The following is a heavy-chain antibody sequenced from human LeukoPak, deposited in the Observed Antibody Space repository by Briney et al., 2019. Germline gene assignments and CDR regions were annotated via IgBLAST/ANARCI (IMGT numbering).Heavy chain of an antibody. Sequence: GGSLRLSCAASGFTVSSNYMSWVRQAPGKGLEWVSVIYSGGSTYYADSVKGRFTISRDNSKNTLYLQMNSLRAEDTAVYYCARVRYDYVWGSYRLDAFDIWGQGTMVTVSS. J-gene: IGHJ3*02. CDR3: ARVRYDYVWGSYRLDAFDI. V-gene: IGHV3-66*01. CDR1: GFTVSSNY. D-gene: IGHD3-16*02. CDR2: IYSGGST.